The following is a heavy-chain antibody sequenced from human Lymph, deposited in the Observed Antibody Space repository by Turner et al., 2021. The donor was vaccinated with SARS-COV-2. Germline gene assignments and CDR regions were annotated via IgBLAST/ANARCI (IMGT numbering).Heavy chain of an antibody. D-gene: IGHD6-19*01. V-gene: IGHV1-24*01. CDR2: FDREDGET. CDR1: GSTLTELS. J-gene: IGHJ4*02. Sequence: QVQLVQSGAEEQEPGASVMVSCEVSGSTLTELSMHWVRQGPGKGLEWIGGFDREDGETTDAQKFQCRVTMNEYTSTDKPYMELRSLRSEDTAVYYCAIGSSKPQWLNLFWYWGQGTLVTVSS. CDR3: AIGSSKPQWLNLFWY.